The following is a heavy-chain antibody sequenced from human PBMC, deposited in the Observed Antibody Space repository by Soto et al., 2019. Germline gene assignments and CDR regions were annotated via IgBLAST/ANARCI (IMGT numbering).Heavy chain of an antibody. J-gene: IGHJ5*02. V-gene: IGHV1-3*04. CDR3: ARMRGLGARLWFGP. CDR2: INTGTGHT. Sequence: QVHLVQSGAEVKKPGAAVKVSCKSSGYTFTSHGLHWVRQAPGQRLEWMGWINTGTGHTQYSERFQGRVTFSTDPAASTGYLEVSSLRSEDTAVYYCARMRGLGARLWFGPWGQGTLVTVSS. CDR1: GYTFTSHG. D-gene: IGHD1-26*01.